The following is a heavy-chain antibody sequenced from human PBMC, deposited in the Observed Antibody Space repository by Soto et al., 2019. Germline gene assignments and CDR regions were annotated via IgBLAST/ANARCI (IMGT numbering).Heavy chain of an antibody. CDR2: IKQDGSEK. D-gene: IGHD2-2*01. CDR1: GFTLSSYW. CDR3: ARAPGYCSSTSCYLWYFDL. J-gene: IGHJ2*01. V-gene: IGHV3-7*01. Sequence: GGSLRLSCAASGFTLSSYWMSWVRQAPGKGLEWVANIKQDGSEKYYVDSMKGRFTISRDNAKNSLYLQMNSLRAEDTAVYYCARAPGYCSSTSCYLWYFDLWGRGTLVTVSS.